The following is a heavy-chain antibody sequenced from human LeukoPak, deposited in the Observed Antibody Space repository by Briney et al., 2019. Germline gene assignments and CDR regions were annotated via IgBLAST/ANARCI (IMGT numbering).Heavy chain of an antibody. Sequence: GESLKISCKGSGYSFTSYWIGWVRQMPGKGLEWMGIIYPGYSDTRYSPSFEGQVTISADKSISTAYLQWSSLKASDTAMYYCARPQYYGSGSYFVDYWGQGTLVTVSS. CDR3: ARPQYYGSGSYFVDY. V-gene: IGHV5-51*01. CDR1: GYSFTSYW. D-gene: IGHD3-10*01. J-gene: IGHJ4*02. CDR2: IYPGYSDT.